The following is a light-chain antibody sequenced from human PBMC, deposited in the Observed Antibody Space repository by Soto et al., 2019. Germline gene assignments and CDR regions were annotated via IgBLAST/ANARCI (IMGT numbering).Light chain of an antibody. CDR2: AAS. CDR3: LQKYLYPFT. CDR1: QGIRND. V-gene: IGKV1-6*01. Sequence: AIPMTQSPSSLSASVGDRVTITCRASQGIRNDLDWFQQKPGKAPKLLIYAASNLQSGVPARFSGSGSGTDFTRTISSLQPEDFATYYCLQKYLYPFTFGPGTKVDIK. J-gene: IGKJ3*01.